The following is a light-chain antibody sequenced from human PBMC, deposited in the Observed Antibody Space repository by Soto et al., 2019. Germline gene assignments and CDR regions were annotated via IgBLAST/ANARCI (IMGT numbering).Light chain of an antibody. Sequence: QSVLTQPPSVSGAPGQRVTISCSGSSSNIGAGFDVHWYQQFPGTAPKLLIYTNGNRPSGVPDRFSGSKSGTSASLAITWLQAEDEADYYCQSYDSSLSASVFGGGTKLTVL. CDR2: TNG. J-gene: IGLJ3*02. CDR3: QSYDSSLSASV. V-gene: IGLV1-40*01. CDR1: SSNIGAGFD.